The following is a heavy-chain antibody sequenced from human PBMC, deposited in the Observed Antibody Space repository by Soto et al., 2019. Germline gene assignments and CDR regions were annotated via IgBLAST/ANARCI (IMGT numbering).Heavy chain of an antibody. CDR1: GFTFSSYA. Sequence: QVQLVECGGGVVQPGRSLRLSCAASGFTFSSYAMHWVRQAPGKGLEWVAVISYDGSNKYYADSVKGRFTISRDNSKNTLYLQMNSLRAEDTAVYYCARDRGYSSSWYAYGYYYYYGMDVWGQGTTVTVSS. D-gene: IGHD6-13*01. V-gene: IGHV3-30-3*01. J-gene: IGHJ6*02. CDR2: ISYDGSNK. CDR3: ARDRGYSSSWYAYGYYYYYGMDV.